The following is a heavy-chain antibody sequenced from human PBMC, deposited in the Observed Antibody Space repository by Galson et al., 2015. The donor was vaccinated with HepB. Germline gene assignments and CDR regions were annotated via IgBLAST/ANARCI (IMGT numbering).Heavy chain of an antibody. CDR2: IYPGDSDT. CDR3: ARLVVAARGTHYYYYGMDV. V-gene: IGHV5-51*01. CDR1: GYSFTSYW. Sequence: QSGAEVKKPGESLKISCKGSGYSFTSYWIGWVRQMPGKGLECMGIIYPGDSDTRYSPSFQGQVTISADKSISTAYLQWSSLKASDTAMYYCARLVVAARGTHYYYYGMDVWGQGTTVTVSS. D-gene: IGHD2-15*01. J-gene: IGHJ6*02.